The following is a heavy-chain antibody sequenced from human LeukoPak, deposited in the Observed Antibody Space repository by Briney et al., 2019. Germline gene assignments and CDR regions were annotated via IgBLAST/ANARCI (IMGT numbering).Heavy chain of an antibody. CDR3: AVDVIYESD. D-gene: IGHD2/OR15-2a*01. Sequence: TSVTVSCKASGFIFSNSAVQWLRQARGQRLEWIGWIVVGSGNTNYAQKFQERVTITRDMSTSTAYRELSSLRSEDTAVYYFAVDVIYESDWGQGTLVTVSS. CDR2: IVVGSGNT. V-gene: IGHV1-58*01. CDR1: GFIFSNSA. J-gene: IGHJ4*02.